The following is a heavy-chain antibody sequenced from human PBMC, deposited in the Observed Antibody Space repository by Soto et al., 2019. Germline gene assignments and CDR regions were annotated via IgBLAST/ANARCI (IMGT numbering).Heavy chain of an antibody. J-gene: IGHJ4*02. Sequence: QVQLVQSGAEVKKPGSSVKVSCKASGGTFSNYVVNWVRQAPGQGLEWMGRIIPISGAANYAQKFQGRVTNTADKSTSTSYMELRSLRSEDTAVYYCARDMTRTVVPYFDFWGQGTLVTVSS. CDR3: ARDMTRTVVPYFDF. CDR1: GGTFSNYV. CDR2: IIPISGAA. D-gene: IGHD1-7*01. V-gene: IGHV1-69*06.